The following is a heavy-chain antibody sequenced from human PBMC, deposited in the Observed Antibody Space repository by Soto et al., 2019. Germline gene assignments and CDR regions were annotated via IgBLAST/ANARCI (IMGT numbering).Heavy chain of an antibody. D-gene: IGHD3-10*01. V-gene: IGHV4-59*01. CDR2: IYASGAT. J-gene: IGHJ4*02. Sequence: SETLSLTCTVSGGSISTYYWSWIRQPPGGTLEWIGYIYASGATTYNPSLESRVTMSVDMPNNEFSLELTSLTAADTAVYYCARSHSFDGSIYHYYFDFWGQGTLVTSPQ. CDR1: GGSISTYY. CDR3: ARSHSFDGSIYHYYFDF.